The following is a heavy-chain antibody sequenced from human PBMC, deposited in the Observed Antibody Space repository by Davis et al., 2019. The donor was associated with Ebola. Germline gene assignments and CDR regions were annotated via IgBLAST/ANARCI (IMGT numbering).Heavy chain of an antibody. D-gene: IGHD4-17*01. CDR3: ARTNDYGDYDWFDP. J-gene: IGHJ5*02. CDR2: ISSSSSTI. CDR1: GFTFSSYS. V-gene: IGHV3-48*02. Sequence: GESLKISCAASGFTFSSYSMNWVRQAPGKGLEWVSYISSSSSTIYYADSVKGRFTISRDNAKNSLYLQMNSLRDEDTAVYYCARTNDYGDYDWFDPWGQGTLVTVSS.